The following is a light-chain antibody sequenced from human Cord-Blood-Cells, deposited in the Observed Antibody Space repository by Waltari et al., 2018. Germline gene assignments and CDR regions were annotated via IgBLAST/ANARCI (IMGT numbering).Light chain of an antibody. V-gene: IGKV3-20*01. CDR3: QQYDSSPPT. J-gene: IGKJ1*01. CDR1: QCVNSSY. CDR2: GAS. Sequence: EIVLMQSPGSLSLSPGERATLSCRASQCVNSSYLAWYQQKPGQAPRLLIYGASSRATGIPDRFSGSGSGTDFTLTISRLEPEDFAVYYCQQYDSSPPTFGQGTKVEIK.